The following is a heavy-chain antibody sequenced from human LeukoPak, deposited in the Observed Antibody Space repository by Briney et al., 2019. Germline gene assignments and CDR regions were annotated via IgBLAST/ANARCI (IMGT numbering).Heavy chain of an antibody. D-gene: IGHD3-16*01. CDR3: AVDYRDF. CDR1: GGSTINYY. CDR2: IYTSGNT. V-gene: IGHV4-4*07. J-gene: IGHJ4*02. Sequence: PSETLSLTCPVSGGSTINYYSCWNRQAAGKGLEWLGRIYTSGNTIYNPSLQSRVTISVDVSKNQFSLRLISMTAADTGIYYCAVDYRDFWGQGTLVTVSS.